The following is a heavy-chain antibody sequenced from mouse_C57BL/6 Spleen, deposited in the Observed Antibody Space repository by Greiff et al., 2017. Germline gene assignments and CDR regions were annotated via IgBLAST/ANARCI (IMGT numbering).Heavy chain of an antibody. D-gene: IGHD2-3*01. CDR3: ARQNDGYYAMDD. CDR2: IYPGDGDT. Sequence: QVQLQQSGAELVKPGASVKISCKASGYAFSSYWMNWVKQRPGKGLEWIGQIYPGDGDTNYNGKFKGKATLTADKSSSTAYMQLSSLTSEDSAVYFCARQNDGYYAMDDWGQGTSVTVSS. V-gene: IGHV1-80*01. CDR1: GYAFSSYW. J-gene: IGHJ4*01.